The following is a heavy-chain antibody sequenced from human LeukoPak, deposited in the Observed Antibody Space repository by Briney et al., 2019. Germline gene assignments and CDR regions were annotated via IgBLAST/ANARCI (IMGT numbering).Heavy chain of an antibody. CDR2: ISAYNGNT. CDR3: AREGLYGDLNWYFDL. D-gene: IGHD4-17*01. J-gene: IGHJ2*01. CDR1: GYTFTSYG. V-gene: IGHV1-18*01. Sequence: GASVKVSCKASGYTFTSYGISWVRQAPGQGLEWMGWISAYNGNTNYAQKLQGRVTMTTDTSTSTAYMELRSLRSDDTAVYYCAREGLYGDLNWYFDLWGRGTLVTVSS.